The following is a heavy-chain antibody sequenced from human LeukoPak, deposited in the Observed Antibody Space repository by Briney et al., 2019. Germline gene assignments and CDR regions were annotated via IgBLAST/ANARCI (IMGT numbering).Heavy chain of an antibody. V-gene: IGHV1-18*01. Sequence: GASVKVSCKASGYTFTSYGISWVRQAHGQGLEWMGWISAYNGNTNYAQKLQGRVTMTTDTSTSTAYMELRSLRSDDTAVYYCARVQYYDFWSGYYTNYYYYYYMDVWGKGTTVTVSS. D-gene: IGHD3-3*01. CDR1: GYTFTSYG. J-gene: IGHJ6*03. CDR2: ISAYNGNT. CDR3: ARVQYYDFWSGYYTNYYYYYYMDV.